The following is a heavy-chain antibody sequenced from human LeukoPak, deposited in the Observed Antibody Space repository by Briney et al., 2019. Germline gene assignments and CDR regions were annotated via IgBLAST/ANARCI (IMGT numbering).Heavy chain of an antibody. CDR2: INPNSGGT. D-gene: IGHD3-22*01. CDR1: GYTFTSYY. J-gene: IGHJ5*02. CDR3: AREEGILGDSSGYYWFDP. V-gene: IGHV1-2*02. Sequence: ASVKVSCKASGYTFTSYYMHWVRQAPGQGLEWMGWINPNSGGTNYAQKFQGRVTMTRDTSISTAYMELSRLRSGDTAVYYCAREEGILGDSSGYYWFDPWGQGTLVTVSS.